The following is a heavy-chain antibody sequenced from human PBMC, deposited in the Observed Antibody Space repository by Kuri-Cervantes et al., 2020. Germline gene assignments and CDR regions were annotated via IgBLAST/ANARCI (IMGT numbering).Heavy chain of an antibody. CDR2: ISAYNGNT. Sequence: ASVKVSCKASGYTFTSYGISWVRQAPGQGLEWMGWISAYNGNTNYAQKLQGRVTMTTDTSTSTAHMELRSLRSDDTAVYYCAREDYCSGGSCYNYWGQGTLVTVSS. CDR1: GYTFTSYG. D-gene: IGHD2-15*01. V-gene: IGHV1-18*01. CDR3: AREDYCSGGSCYNY. J-gene: IGHJ4*02.